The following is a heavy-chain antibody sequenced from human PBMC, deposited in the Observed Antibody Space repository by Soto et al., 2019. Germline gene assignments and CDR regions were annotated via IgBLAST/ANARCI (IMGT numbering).Heavy chain of an antibody. J-gene: IGHJ4*02. CDR2: IIPIFGTA. D-gene: IGHD3-22*01. V-gene: IGHV1-69*13. Sequence: GASVKVSCKASGGTFSSYAISWVRQAPGQGLEWMGEIIPIFGTANYAQKFQGRVTITADESTSTAYMELSSLRSEDTAVYYCARGSGYYYRDDYWGQGTLVTVS. CDR3: ARGSGYYYRDDY. CDR1: GGTFSSYA.